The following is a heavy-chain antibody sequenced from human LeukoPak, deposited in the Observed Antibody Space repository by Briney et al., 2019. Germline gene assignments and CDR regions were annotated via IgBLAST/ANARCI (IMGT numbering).Heavy chain of an antibody. CDR2: INPNNGAT. J-gene: IGHJ3*01. CDR1: GYTFTGYY. V-gene: IGHV1-2*02. CDR3: AQSIAVPRIPTFDV. Sequence: GASVKVSCKASGYTFTGYYMHWVLQAPGQGLEWMGWINPNNGATTYAQKFQGRVTMTRDTSAGTVYMDLSSLRSDDTAVYYCAQSIAVPRIPTFDVWGRGTVVSVTS. D-gene: IGHD6-19*01.